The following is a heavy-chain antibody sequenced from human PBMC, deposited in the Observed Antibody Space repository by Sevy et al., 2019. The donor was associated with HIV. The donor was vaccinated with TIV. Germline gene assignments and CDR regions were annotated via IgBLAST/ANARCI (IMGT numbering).Heavy chain of an antibody. Sequence: SETLSLTCTVSAGSISAYYWSWIRQPPGKGLEWIAYIHDSGNSNYNPPLKSRVTISMDTSKNQFSLKLTSVTAADTALYYCARAPPVRSGDDSLNWFDPWGQGTLVTVSS. J-gene: IGHJ5*02. CDR2: IHDSGNS. CDR1: AGSISAYY. D-gene: IGHD5-12*01. V-gene: IGHV4-59*01. CDR3: ARAPPVRSGDDSLNWFDP.